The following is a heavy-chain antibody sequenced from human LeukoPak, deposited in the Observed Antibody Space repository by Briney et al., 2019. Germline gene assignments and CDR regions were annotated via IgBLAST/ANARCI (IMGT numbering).Heavy chain of an antibody. CDR3: AKGAGGFSYYNWFDP. CDR1: GDSISSSNSY. Sequence: SETLPLTCTVSGDSISSSNSYWGWIRQPPGKGLEWIGSIYYSGNTYYNASLKSRVTISVDTSKNQFSLKLASVTAADTAIYYCAKGAGGFSYYNWFDPWGQGTLVTVSS. CDR2: IYYSGNT. J-gene: IGHJ5*02. V-gene: IGHV4-39*07. D-gene: IGHD5-18*01.